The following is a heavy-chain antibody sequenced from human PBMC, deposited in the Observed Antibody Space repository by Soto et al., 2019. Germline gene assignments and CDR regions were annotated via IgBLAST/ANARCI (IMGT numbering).Heavy chain of an antibody. CDR1: GYTFTSYY. CDR3: ASTIAAKGFFDY. D-gene: IGHD6-6*01. V-gene: IGHV1-46*03. CDR2: INPSGGST. Sequence: QVQLVQSGAEVKKPGASVKVSCKASGYTFTSYYMHWVRQAPGQGLEWMGIINPSGGSTSYAQKFQGRVTMTRDTSTSTVYMELSSLRSEDTAVYYCASTIAAKGFFDYWGQGTLVTVSS. J-gene: IGHJ4*02.